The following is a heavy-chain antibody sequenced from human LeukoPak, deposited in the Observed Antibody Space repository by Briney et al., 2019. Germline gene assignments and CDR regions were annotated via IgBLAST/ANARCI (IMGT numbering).Heavy chain of an antibody. CDR2: IYSGGTT. Sequence: PGGSLRLSCAASGFTVSTNCMTWVRQAPGKGLEWVSTIYSGGTTYYSGSVMGRFTISRHNSRNTLYLQMNSLRAEDTAVYYCARVDTVMAYYFDLWGQGTLVTVSS. J-gene: IGHJ4*02. V-gene: IGHV3-53*04. CDR3: ARVDTVMAYYFDL. CDR1: GFTVSTNC. D-gene: IGHD5-18*01.